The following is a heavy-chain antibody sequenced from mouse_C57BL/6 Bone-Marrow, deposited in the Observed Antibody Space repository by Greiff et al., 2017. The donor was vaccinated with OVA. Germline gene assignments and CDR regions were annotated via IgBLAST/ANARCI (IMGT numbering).Heavy chain of an antibody. Sequence: VQLQQSGPVLVKPGPSVKISCKASGFTFTDYYMHWVKQSPGKSLEWIGLVYPYNGGTSYNQKFKGKATLTVDTSSSTAYMELNSLTSEDSAVYYCASSDGYYVTWFAYWGQGTLVTVSA. J-gene: IGHJ3*01. V-gene: IGHV1-36*01. CDR2: VYPYNGGT. CDR1: GFTFTDYY. CDR3: ASSDGYYVTWFAY. D-gene: IGHD2-3*01.